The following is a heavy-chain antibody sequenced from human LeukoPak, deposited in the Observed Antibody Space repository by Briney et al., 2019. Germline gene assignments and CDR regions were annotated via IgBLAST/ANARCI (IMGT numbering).Heavy chain of an antibody. CDR2: IRSKASSYAT. V-gene: IGHV3-73*01. D-gene: IGHD1-1*01. Sequence: GGSLRLSCAASGFTFSDSAMHWVRQASGKGLEWVGRIRSKASSYATASAASVTGRFTHYRADSKDTAYLQMSSLKTEDTAVYYCTRNAELERSGEFDYWGQGTLVTVSS. CDR1: GFTFSDSA. J-gene: IGHJ4*02. CDR3: TRNAELERSGEFDY.